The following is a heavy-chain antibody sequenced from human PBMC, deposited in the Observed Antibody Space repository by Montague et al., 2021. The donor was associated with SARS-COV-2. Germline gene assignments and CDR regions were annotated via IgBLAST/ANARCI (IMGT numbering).Heavy chain of an antibody. D-gene: IGHD2-8*01. CDR3: ESDQLKAQWPYYYYYMDV. V-gene: IGHV3-48*03. J-gene: IGHJ6*03. CDR2: VSSSVSTL. Sequence: SLRLSCAASGFTLSSYELNWVRQAPGKGLEWVSYVSSSVSTLYYPSSXXVLFPISRDNAKNSLYLQMNSLRAEDTAVSYCESDQLKAQWPYYYYYMDVWGKGTTVTVSS. CDR1: GFTLSSYE.